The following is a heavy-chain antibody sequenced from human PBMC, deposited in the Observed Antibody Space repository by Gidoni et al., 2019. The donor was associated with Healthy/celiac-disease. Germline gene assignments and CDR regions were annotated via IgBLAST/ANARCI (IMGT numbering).Heavy chain of an antibody. CDR2: IKSKTDGGTT. J-gene: IGHJ4*02. CDR1: GFTFSNAW. D-gene: IGHD2-15*01. CDR3: TTGLPPEIVVVVAADY. Sequence: EVQLVESGGGLVKPGGSLRLSCAASGFTFSNAWMSWVRQAPGKGLEWVGRIKSKTDGGTTDYAAPVKGRFTISRDDSKNTLYLQMNSLKTEDTAVYYCTTGLPPEIVVVVAADYWGQGTLVTVSS. V-gene: IGHV3-15*01.